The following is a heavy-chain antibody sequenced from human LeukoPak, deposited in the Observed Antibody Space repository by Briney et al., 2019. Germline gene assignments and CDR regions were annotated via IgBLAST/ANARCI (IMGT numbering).Heavy chain of an antibody. V-gene: IGHV3-48*03. Sequence: GGSLRLSCAASGFTFSSYEMNWVRQAPGKGLEWVSYISSSGSTIYYADSAKGRFTISRDNAKNSLYLQMNSLRAEDTAVYYCARDCGGGSCYGPYDAFDIWGQGTMVTVSS. CDR3: ARDCGGGSCYGPYDAFDI. CDR1: GFTFSSYE. J-gene: IGHJ3*02. D-gene: IGHD2-15*01. CDR2: ISSSGSTI.